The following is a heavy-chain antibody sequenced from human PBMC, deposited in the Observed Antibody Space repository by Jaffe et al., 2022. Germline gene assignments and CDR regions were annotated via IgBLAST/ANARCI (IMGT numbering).Heavy chain of an antibody. CDR1: GFTFSSYW. Sequence: EVQLVESGGGLVQPGGSLRLSCAASGFTFSSYWMSWVRQAPGKGLEWVANIKQDGSEKYYVDSVKGRFTISRDNAKNSLYLQMNSLRAEDTAVYYCARYPVYYYDRVPYFDYWGQGTLVTVSS. CDR2: IKQDGSEK. CDR3: ARYPVYYYDRVPYFDY. D-gene: IGHD3-22*01. J-gene: IGHJ4*02. V-gene: IGHV3-7*05.